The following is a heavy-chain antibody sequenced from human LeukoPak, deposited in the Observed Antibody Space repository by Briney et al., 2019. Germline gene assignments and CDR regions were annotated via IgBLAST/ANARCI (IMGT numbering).Heavy chain of an antibody. CDR2: IWYDGSNK. J-gene: IGHJ3*02. D-gene: IGHD2-21*01. CDR1: GFTFSSYG. CDR3: ARDPAYGALDI. V-gene: IGHV3-33*01. Sequence: GRSLRLSCAASGFTFSSYGMHWVRQAPGKGLEWVAVIWYDGSNKYYADSVKDRFTISRDNSKNTLSLQMNSLRAEDTALYYCARDPAYGALDIWGQGTVVTVSS.